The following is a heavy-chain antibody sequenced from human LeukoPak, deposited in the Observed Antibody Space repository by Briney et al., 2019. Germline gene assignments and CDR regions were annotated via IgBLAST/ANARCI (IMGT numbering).Heavy chain of an antibody. Sequence: SVKVSCKASGGTFSTHAISWVRQAPGQGLEWMGGIIPIFGTANYAQKFQGRVTITADESTSTAYMELSRLRSEDTAVYYCARDGSLVCSSTSCPTFQHWGQGTLVTVSS. J-gene: IGHJ1*01. CDR3: ARDGSLVCSSTSCPTFQH. D-gene: IGHD2-2*01. CDR1: GGTFSTHA. V-gene: IGHV1-69*13. CDR2: IIPIFGTA.